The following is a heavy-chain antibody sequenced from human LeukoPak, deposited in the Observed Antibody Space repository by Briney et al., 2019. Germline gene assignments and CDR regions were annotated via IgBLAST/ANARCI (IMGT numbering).Heavy chain of an antibody. J-gene: IGHJ4*02. CDR1: GFAFSSCA. V-gene: IGHV3-23*01. CDR3: AKGSITMIVVVPDY. Sequence: SGGSLRLSCAASGFAFSSCAMSWVRQAPGKGLEWVSAISGSGGSTYYADSVKGRFTISRDNSKNTLYLQMNSLRAEDTAVYYCAKGSITMIVVVPDYWGQGTLVTVSS. CDR2: ISGSGGST. D-gene: IGHD3-22*01.